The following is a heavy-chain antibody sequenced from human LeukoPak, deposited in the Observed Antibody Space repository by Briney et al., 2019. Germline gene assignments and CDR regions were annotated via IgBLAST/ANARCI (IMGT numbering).Heavy chain of an antibody. CDR2: MNPNSGNT. Sequence: ASVKVSCKASGYTFTSYDINWVRQATGQGLQWMGWMNPNSGNTGYAQKFQGRVTMTRNTSISTAYMELSSLRSEDTAVYYCARGLWEGSYYNWFDPWGQGTLVTVSS. D-gene: IGHD3-10*01. V-gene: IGHV1-8*01. J-gene: IGHJ5*02. CDR1: GYTFTSYD. CDR3: ARGLWEGSYYNWFDP.